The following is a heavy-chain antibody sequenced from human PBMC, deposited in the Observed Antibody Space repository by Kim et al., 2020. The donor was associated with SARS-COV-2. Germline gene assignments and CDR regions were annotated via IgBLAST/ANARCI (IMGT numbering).Heavy chain of an antibody. V-gene: IGHV4-59*01. CDR3: ARGGAVGATTAVFDS. CDR1: GGSISSYY. D-gene: IGHD1-26*01. CDR2: IYYSGNT. Sequence: SETLSLTCTVSGGSISSYYWSWIRQPPGKGLEWIGYIYYSGNTNYNPSLKSRVTISVDTSKNQFSLKLSSVTAADTAVYYCARGGAVGATTAVFDSWGQGTLVTVSS. J-gene: IGHJ4*02.